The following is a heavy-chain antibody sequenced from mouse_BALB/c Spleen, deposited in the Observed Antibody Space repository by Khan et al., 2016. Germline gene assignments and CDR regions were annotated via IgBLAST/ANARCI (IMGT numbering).Heavy chain of an antibody. CDR2: ILPGSGSA. Sequence: QVQLQQSGAELMKPGPPFPLSFPSPFSPFLNYWIEWVKQRPGHGLEWIGEILPGSGSANYNEKFKGKATFTAESPSKTAYMQLSSLTSDDSAVYYCARGKLPDYWGQGTTLTVSS. CDR3: ARGKLPDY. J-gene: IGHJ2*01. V-gene: IGHV1-9*01. CDR1: FSPFLNYW. D-gene: IGHD1-1*01.